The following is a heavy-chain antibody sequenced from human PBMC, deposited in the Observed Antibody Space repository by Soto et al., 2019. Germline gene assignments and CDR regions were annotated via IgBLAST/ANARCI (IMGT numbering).Heavy chain of an antibody. V-gene: IGHV4-31*11. D-gene: IGHD6-6*01. J-gene: IGHJ5*02. Sequence: SETLSLTCAVSGGSIISASYSWNWIRQSPGRGLEWIGHIYSSGSTYYNPSLKSRVSISVDTSNNQFSLKLTSVTAADTAVYFCAREDAARIERWFDAWGQGILVTVPQ. CDR3: AREDAARIERWFDA. CDR1: GGSIISASYS. CDR2: IYSSGST.